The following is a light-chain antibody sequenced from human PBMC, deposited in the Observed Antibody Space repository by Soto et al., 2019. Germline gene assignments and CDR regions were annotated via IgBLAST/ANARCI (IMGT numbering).Light chain of an antibody. J-gene: IGKJ5*01. CDR2: DAS. Sequence: IMLTQSPATLSLSPGERATLSCRASQSVSSYLAWYQQKPGQAPRLLIYDASNRATGIPARFSGSGSGTDFTLTISSLEPEDFAVYYCQQRSNWPITFGQGRLLEI. CDR1: QSVSSY. CDR3: QQRSNWPIT. V-gene: IGKV3-11*01.